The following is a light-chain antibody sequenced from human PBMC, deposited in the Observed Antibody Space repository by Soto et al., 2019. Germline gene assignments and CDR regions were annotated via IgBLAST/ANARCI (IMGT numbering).Light chain of an antibody. CDR2: DVT. CDR1: SSDVGGYNC. J-gene: IGLJ1*01. V-gene: IGLV2-14*01. Sequence: QSALTQPASVSGSPGQSITLLCTGTSSDVGGYNCVSWYQQHPGKAPKLMMHDVTNRPSGVSNRFSGSKSGNTASLTISGLQAEDEADYYCSSYTSSSSYVFGTGTKLTVL. CDR3: SSYTSSSSYV.